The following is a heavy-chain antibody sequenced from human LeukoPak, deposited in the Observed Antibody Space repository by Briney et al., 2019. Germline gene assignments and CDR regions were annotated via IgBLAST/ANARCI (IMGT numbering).Heavy chain of an antibody. CDR2: INHSGST. CDR1: DVSITNKNYY. J-gene: IGHJ6*03. D-gene: IGHD3-10*01. Sequence: PLETLSLTCSVSDVSITNKNYYWGWIRQPPGKGLEWIGEINHSGSTNYNPSLKSRVTISVDTSKNQFSLKLSSVTAADTAVYYCASLVSARYGSRYYYYMDVWGKGTTVTISS. CDR3: ASLVSARYGSRYYYYMDV. V-gene: IGHV4-39*07.